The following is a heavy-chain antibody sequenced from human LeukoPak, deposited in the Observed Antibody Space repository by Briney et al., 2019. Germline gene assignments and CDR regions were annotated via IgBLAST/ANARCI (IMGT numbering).Heavy chain of an antibody. D-gene: IGHD2-2*01. CDR1: GYTFTNYY. J-gene: IGHJ4*02. CDR2: INPSGSST. V-gene: IGHV1-46*01. CDR3: AVVVPAAIPDY. Sequence: ASVKVSCTASGYTFTNYYIHWVRQAPGQGLEWMGIINPSGSSTSYAQKFQGRVTMTRDTSTSTAYMELSSLRSEDTAVYYCAVVVPAAIPDYWGQGTLVTVSS.